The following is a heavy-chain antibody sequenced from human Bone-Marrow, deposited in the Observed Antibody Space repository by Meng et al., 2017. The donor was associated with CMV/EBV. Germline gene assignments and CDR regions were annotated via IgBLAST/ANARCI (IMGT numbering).Heavy chain of an antibody. CDR1: GFTFSSYS. J-gene: IGHJ4*02. D-gene: IGHD3-10*01. Sequence: GESLKISCAASGFTFSSYSMNWVRQAPGKGLEWVSSISSSSSYIYYADSVKGRFTISRDNAKNSLYLQMNSLRAEDTAVYYCARDFRIEARFDYWGQGMLVTVSS. CDR2: ISSSSSYI. CDR3: ARDFRIEARFDY. V-gene: IGHV3-21*01.